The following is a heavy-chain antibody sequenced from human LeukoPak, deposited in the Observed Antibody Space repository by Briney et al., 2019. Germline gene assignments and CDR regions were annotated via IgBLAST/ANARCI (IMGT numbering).Heavy chain of an antibody. CDR3: ARPYCSSTSCYIDGYYYGMDV. D-gene: IGHD2-2*02. Sequence: ASVKISCKPSGRTFSSYAISWVRQSPGQGLEWLGRIIPILNIANYAQKFQGRVTITADKSTSTAYMELSSLRSEDTAVYYCARPYCSSTSCYIDGYYYGMDVWGQGTTVTVSS. CDR1: GRTFSSYA. CDR2: IIPILNIA. V-gene: IGHV1-69*04. J-gene: IGHJ6*02.